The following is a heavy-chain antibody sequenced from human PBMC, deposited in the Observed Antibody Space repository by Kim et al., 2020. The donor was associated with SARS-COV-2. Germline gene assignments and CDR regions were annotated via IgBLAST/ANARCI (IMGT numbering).Heavy chain of an antibody. V-gene: IGHV1-18*01. CDR3: ARDDGSRSYWMDV. D-gene: IGHD3-10*01. CDR2: ISGYNGKT. Sequence: ASVKVSCKASGYTFTSDGISWVRQAPGQGLEWMGWISGYNGKTNYAQKVQGRVTMTTDTSTSTAYMELRSLRSDDTAVYYCARDDGSRSYWMDVWGQGTTVSVSS. CDR1: GYTFTSDG. J-gene: IGHJ6*02.